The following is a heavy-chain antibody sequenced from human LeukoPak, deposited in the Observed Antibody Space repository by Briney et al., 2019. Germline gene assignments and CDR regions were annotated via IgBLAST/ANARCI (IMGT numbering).Heavy chain of an antibody. J-gene: IGHJ6*03. D-gene: IGHD6-13*01. CDR2: IYTRGST. CDR3: ARGRPPQTDSSSWYEYYYYYMDV. CDR1: GGSISSGSYY. Sequence: SETLALTCTVSGGSISSGSYYWNWIRQPAGKGLEWIGRIYTRGSTNYNPSLKSRVTISVDTSKNQFSLKLSSVTAADTAVYYCARGRPPQTDSSSWYEYYYYYMDVWGKGTTVTVSS. V-gene: IGHV4-61*02.